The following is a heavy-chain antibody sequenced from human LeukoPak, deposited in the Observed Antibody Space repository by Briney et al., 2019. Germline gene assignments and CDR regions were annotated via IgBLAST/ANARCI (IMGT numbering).Heavy chain of an antibody. CDR3: AKSLYGGCDY. CDR2: IYSGGST. V-gene: IGHV3-53*01. D-gene: IGHD3-16*02. Sequence: GGSLRLSCAASGFTVSSNFMSWVRQAPGKGLEWVSVIYSGGSTYYADSVKGRSTIFRDNSKNTVYLQMNSLRVEDTAVYYCAKSLYGGCDYWGQGTVVTVSS. CDR1: GFTVSSNF. J-gene: IGHJ4*02.